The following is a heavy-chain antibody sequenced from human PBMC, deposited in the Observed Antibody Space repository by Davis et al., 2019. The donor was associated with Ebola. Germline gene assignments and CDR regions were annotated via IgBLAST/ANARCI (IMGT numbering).Heavy chain of an antibody. CDR3: ARVYPSDYYGMDV. D-gene: IGHD2-2*02. CDR1: GFSVSTNY. CDR2: IYSGGTTYSGVST. V-gene: IGHV3-23*01. J-gene: IGHJ6*02. Sequence: GESLKISCAASGFSVSTNYMTWVRQAPGKGLEWVSTIYSGGTTYSGVSTSYADSAKGRFTISRDNSKNMVYLQMNSLRDEDTAVYYCARVYPSDYYGMDVWGQGTTVTVSS.